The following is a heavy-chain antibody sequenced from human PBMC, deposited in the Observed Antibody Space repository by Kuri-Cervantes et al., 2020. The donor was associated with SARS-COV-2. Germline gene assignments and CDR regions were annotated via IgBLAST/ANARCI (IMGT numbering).Heavy chain of an antibody. CDR2: IYYSGST. Sequence: GSLRLSCTVSGGSISSSSYYWGWIRQPPGKGLEWIGSIYYSGSTYYNPSLKSRVTISVDTSKNQFSLKLSSVTAADTAVYYCARGTRFLEWLLFTYYYGMDVWGQGTTVTVSS. J-gene: IGHJ6*02. D-gene: IGHD3-3*01. CDR3: ARGTRFLEWLLFTYYYGMDV. V-gene: IGHV4-39*01. CDR1: GGSISSSSYY.